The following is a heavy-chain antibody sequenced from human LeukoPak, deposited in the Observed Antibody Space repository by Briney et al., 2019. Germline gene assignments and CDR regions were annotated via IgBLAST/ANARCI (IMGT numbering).Heavy chain of an antibody. J-gene: IGHJ4*02. Sequence: GGSLRLSCAASRFTFSSYAMSWVRQAPGKGLEWVSSISASGDRTYYADSVKGRFTISRDNSKNTLYLQMNSLRAEDPALYYCAKDRQGSPFDYWGRGTLVTVSS. CDR1: RFTFSSYA. D-gene: IGHD6-19*01. CDR3: AKDRQGSPFDY. V-gene: IGHV3-23*01. CDR2: ISASGDRT.